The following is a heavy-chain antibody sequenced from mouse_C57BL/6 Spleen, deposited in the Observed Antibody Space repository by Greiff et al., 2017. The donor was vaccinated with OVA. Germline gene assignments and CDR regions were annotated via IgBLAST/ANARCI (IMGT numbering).Heavy chain of an antibody. D-gene: IGHD1-1*01. Sequence: QVQLKQPGAELVKPGASVKLSCKASGYTFTSYWMHWVKQRTGRGLEWIGRIDPISGGTKYNEKFKSKATLTLDKPSSTSYMQLSSLTSENSAVYYCASTTVVAPDYWGQGTTLTVSS. CDR3: ASTTVVAPDY. CDR1: GYTFTSYW. J-gene: IGHJ2*01. V-gene: IGHV1-72*01. CDR2: IDPISGGT.